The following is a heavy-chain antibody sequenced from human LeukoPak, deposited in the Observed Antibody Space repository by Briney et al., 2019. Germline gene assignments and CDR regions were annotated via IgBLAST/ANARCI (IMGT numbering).Heavy chain of an antibody. J-gene: IGHJ4*02. V-gene: IGHV1-3*01. D-gene: IGHD2/OR15-2a*01. CDR3: ARDHRANGNFVSATTFDF. CDR2: INVDSGNT. Sequence: ASVTVSCTASRYSFTSYAMHWVRQALGQRPEWMGWINVDSGNTKYSEKFQDRVTITRDTSAGTAYVELSRLSSEDTAIYYCARDHRANGNFVSATTFDFWGQGTLVTVSS. CDR1: RYSFTSYA.